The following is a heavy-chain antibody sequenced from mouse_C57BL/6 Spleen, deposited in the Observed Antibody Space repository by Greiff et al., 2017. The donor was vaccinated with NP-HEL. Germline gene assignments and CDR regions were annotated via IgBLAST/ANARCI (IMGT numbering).Heavy chain of an antibody. CDR3: ARFDGRGNYPWYFDV. V-gene: IGHV1-18*01. Sequence: EVQLVESGPELVKPGASVKIPCKASGYTFTDYNMDWVKQSHGKSLEWIGDINPNNGGTIYNQKFKGKATLTVDKSSSTAYMELRSLTSEDTAVYYCARFDGRGNYPWYFDVWGTGTTVTVSS. J-gene: IGHJ1*03. D-gene: IGHD2-1*01. CDR1: GYTFTDYN. CDR2: INPNNGGT.